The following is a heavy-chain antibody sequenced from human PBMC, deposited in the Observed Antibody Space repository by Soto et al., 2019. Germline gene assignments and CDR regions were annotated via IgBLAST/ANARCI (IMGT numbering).Heavy chain of an antibody. CDR2: IYYSGST. D-gene: IGHD3-10*01. CDR1: GASISSSSYY. J-gene: IGHJ6*02. CDR3: ARQGLLWFGYYGMDV. V-gene: IGHV4-39*01. Sequence: SETLCLSCPLAGASISSSSYYGGWIPQPPGKGLEWIGSIYYSGSTYYNPSLKSRVTISVDTSKNQFSLKLSSVTAADTAVYYCARQGLLWFGYYGMDVWGQGTTVT.